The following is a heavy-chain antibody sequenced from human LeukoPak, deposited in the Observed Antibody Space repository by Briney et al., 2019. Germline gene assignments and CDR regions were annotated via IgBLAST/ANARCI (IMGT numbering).Heavy chain of an antibody. CDR2: MNPNSGNA. J-gene: IGHJ4*02. Sequence: GASVKVSCKASGYTVTGYDVNWVRQATGQGLEWLGWMNPNSGNAGYAQKFQGRVTMTRDTSISTAYMELSSLRSEDTAVYYCATGGGGKLIGGWGQGTLVTVSS. CDR3: ATGGGGKLIGG. D-gene: IGHD3-16*01. V-gene: IGHV1-8*01. CDR1: GYTVTGYD.